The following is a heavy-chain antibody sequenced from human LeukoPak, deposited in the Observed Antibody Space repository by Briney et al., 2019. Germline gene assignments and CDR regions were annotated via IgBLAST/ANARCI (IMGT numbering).Heavy chain of an antibody. CDR1: GGSISSSSYY. V-gene: IGHV4-39*01. D-gene: IGHD2-21*02. Sequence: PSETLSLTCTVSGGSISSSSYYLGWIRQPPGKGLEWIGSIYYSGSTYYNPSLKSRVTISVDTSKNQFSLKLSSVTAADTAVYYCARPGRRDYYFDYWGQGTLVTVSS. CDR2: IYYSGST. CDR3: ARPGRRDYYFDY. J-gene: IGHJ4*02.